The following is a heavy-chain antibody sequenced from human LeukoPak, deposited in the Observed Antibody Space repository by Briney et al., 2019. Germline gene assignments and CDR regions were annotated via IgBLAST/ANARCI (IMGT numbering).Heavy chain of an antibody. D-gene: IGHD6-13*01. CDR1: GYTFTSDG. CDR2: ISAYNGNT. V-gene: IGHV1-18*01. Sequence: ASVKVSCKASGYTFTSDGISWVRQAPGQGLEWMGWISAYNGNTNYAQKLQGRVTMTTDTSTSTAYMELRSLRSDDTAVYYCARLQTVLIAAAGRLEIDYWGQGTLVTVSS. J-gene: IGHJ4*02. CDR3: ARLQTVLIAAAGRLEIDY.